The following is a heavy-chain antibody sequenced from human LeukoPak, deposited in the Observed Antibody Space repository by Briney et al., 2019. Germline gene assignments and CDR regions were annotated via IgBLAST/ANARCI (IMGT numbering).Heavy chain of an antibody. J-gene: IGHJ4*02. D-gene: IGHD4-17*01. Sequence: GGSLRLSCAASGFTVSSNYMSWVRQAPGKGLEWVSVIYSSGSTYYADSVKGRFTISRDNSKNTLYLQMNSLRAEDTAVCYCARGTYGDLDYWGQGTLVTVSS. CDR3: ARGTYGDLDY. CDR1: GFTVSSNY. CDR2: IYSSGST. V-gene: IGHV3-66*01.